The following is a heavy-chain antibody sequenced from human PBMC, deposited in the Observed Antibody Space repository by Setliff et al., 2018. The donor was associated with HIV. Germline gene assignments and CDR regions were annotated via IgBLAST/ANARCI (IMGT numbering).Heavy chain of an antibody. V-gene: IGHV4-39*01. J-gene: IGHJ4*02. Sequence: TSQTLSPTCSVAADSISNSNAGWDWVRQTPGKGLEWIGSIFDTGNTYYNPSLKSRATISVAASNNQFSLKVNSVTAADTAVYYGARHEGRGYLGPGLDYWGQGTRGTAPQ. D-gene: IGHD3-22*01. CDR1: ADSISNSNAG. CDR3: ARHEGRGYLGPGLDY. CDR2: IFDTGNT.